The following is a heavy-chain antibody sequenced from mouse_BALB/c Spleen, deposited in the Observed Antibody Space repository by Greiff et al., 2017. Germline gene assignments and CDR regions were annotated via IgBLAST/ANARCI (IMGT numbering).Heavy chain of an antibody. CDR1: GYSITSDYA. D-gene: IGHD1-2*01. J-gene: IGHJ3*01. CDR3: ASSYYGYWAGFAY. V-gene: IGHV3-2*02. CDR2: ISYSGST. Sequence: EVKLQESGPGLVKPSQSLSLTCTVTGYSITSDYAWNWIRQFPGNKLEWMGYISYSGSTSYNPSLKSRISITRDTSKNQFFLQLNSVTTEDTATYYCASSYYGYWAGFAYWGQGTLVTVSA.